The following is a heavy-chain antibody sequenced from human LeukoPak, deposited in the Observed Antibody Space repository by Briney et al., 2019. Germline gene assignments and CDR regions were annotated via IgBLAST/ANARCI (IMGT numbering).Heavy chain of an antibody. V-gene: IGHV1-69*13. CDR3: ARERNKWLSKRVYSFDP. Sequence: SVKVSCKASGGTFSSYAVSWVRQAPGQGLEWMGGIIPIFGTANYAQKFQGRVTITADESTSTAYMELSSLRSEDTAVYYCARERNKWLSKRVYSFDPWGQGTLVTVSS. D-gene: IGHD3-22*01. J-gene: IGHJ5*02. CDR2: IIPIFGTA. CDR1: GGTFSSYA.